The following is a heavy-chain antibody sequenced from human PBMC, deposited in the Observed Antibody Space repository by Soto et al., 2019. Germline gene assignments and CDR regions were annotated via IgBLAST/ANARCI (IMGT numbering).Heavy chain of an antibody. V-gene: IGHV3-74*01. CDR1: GFNFRDFW. J-gene: IGHJ4*02. D-gene: IGHD1-26*01. CDR3: TRDDSGLGIDY. CDR2: IPSDGRDV. Sequence: GGSLRLSCEASGFNFRDFWMHWVRQPPGKGPEWVSNIPSDGRDVGYADSVRGRFTISRDDARNTLYLQMSDLRVEDTAIYYCTRDDSGLGIDYRGQGTQVTVSS.